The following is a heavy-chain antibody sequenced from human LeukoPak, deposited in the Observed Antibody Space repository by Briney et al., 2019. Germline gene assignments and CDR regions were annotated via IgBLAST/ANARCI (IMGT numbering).Heavy chain of an antibody. Sequence: GGSLRLSCAASGFIFSNYWMSWVRQAPGKGLEWVANIKQDESEKYYVDSVKGRFTISRDNAKNSLYLQMNSLRAEDTAVYYCARGAHVFSQLDYWGQGTLVTVSS. J-gene: IGHJ4*02. V-gene: IGHV3-7*01. CDR1: GFIFSNYW. D-gene: IGHD2-21*01. CDR3: ARGAHVFSQLDY. CDR2: IKQDESEK.